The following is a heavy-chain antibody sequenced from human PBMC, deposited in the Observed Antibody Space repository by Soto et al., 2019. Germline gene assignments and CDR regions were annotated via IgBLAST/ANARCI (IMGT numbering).Heavy chain of an antibody. CDR1: GFTFSSHA. CDR3: ARHVASTVTTSDWFDP. V-gene: IGHV3-30-3*01. CDR2: ISYDGTTI. J-gene: IGHJ5*02. Sequence: QAGGSLRLSCEASGFTFSSHAMHWVRQAPGKGLEWVAIISYDGTTIYYGDLAKGRFTVSRDNSRNTLFLQMGSLRPDDTAVYFCARHVASTVTTSDWFDPWGQGTLVTVSS. D-gene: IGHD4-17*01.